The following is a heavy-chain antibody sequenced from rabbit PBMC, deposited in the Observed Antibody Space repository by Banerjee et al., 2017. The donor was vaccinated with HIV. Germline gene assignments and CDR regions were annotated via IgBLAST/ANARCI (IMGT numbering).Heavy chain of an antibody. Sequence: EESGGGLVQPEGSLTLTCTASGFSLSSSYWICWVRQAPGKGLEWIACIYAGSSGSTYYASWAKGRFTISKTSSTTVTLQMTSLTAADTATYFCARDYGYAGDNYRAFNLWGQGTLVTVS. V-gene: IGHV1S45*01. J-gene: IGHJ4*01. D-gene: IGHD4-2*01. CDR2: IYAGSSGST. CDR3: ARDYGYAGDNYRAFNL. CDR1: GFSLSSSYW.